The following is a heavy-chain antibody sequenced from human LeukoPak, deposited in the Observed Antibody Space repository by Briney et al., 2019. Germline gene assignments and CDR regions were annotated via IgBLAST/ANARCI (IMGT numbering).Heavy chain of an antibody. V-gene: IGHV4-39*01. CDR3: ARMAVIGYDTNSTPNDY. J-gene: IGHJ4*02. CDR2: IYYSGST. CDR1: GGSISSSSYY. D-gene: IGHD3-22*01. Sequence: PSETLSLTCTVSGGSISSSSYYWGWIRQPPGKGLEWIGSIYYSGSTYCNPSLKSRVTISVDTSKNQFSLKLSSVTAADTAVYYCARMAVIGYDTNSTPNDYWGQGTLVTVSS.